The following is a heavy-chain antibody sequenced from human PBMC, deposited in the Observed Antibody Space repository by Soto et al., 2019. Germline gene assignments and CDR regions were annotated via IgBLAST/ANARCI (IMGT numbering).Heavy chain of an antibody. CDR1: GYTFTRHN. D-gene: IGHD2-15*01. Sequence: QVQLVQSGTEVKKPGASVKVSCKASGYTFTRHNVHWVRQAPGQGLAWMAIINPSGGTTYYVQKFEGRVTLTTDTSTSTVHMELSSLRSDDTAVYYCARVRGGGSEYFFDYWGQGTLVTVSS. V-gene: IGHV1-46*01. CDR2: INPSGGTT. CDR3: ARVRGGGSEYFFDY. J-gene: IGHJ4*02.